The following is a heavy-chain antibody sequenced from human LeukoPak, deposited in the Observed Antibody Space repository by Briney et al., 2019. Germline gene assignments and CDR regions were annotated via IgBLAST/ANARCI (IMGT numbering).Heavy chain of an antibody. J-gene: IGHJ4*02. Sequence: SETLSLTCTVSGYSISSGYYWGWIRQPPGKGLEWIGSIYHSGSTNYNPSLKSRVTISVDTSKNQFSLKLSSVTAADTAVYYCARVKWLVHFFDYWGQGTLVTVSS. CDR3: ARVKWLVHFFDY. CDR1: GYSISSGYY. V-gene: IGHV4-38-2*02. D-gene: IGHD6-19*01. CDR2: IYHSGST.